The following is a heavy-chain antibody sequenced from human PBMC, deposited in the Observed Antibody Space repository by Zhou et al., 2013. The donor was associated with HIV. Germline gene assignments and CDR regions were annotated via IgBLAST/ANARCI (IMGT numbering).Heavy chain of an antibody. J-gene: IGHJ4*02. CDR1: GGSISSHY. Sequence: QVQLQESGPGLVKPSETLSLTCTVSGGSISSHYWSWIRQPPGKGLEWIGYIYYSGSTNYNPSLKSRVTISVDTSKNQFSLKLSSVTAADTAVYYCARGGDDFWSGRSAYFDYWGQGTLVTVSS. CDR3: ARGGDDFWSGRSAYFDY. V-gene: IGHV4-59*11. D-gene: IGHD3-3*01. CDR2: IYYSGST.